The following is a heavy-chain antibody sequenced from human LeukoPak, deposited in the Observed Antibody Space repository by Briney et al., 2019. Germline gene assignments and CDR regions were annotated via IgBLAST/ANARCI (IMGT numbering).Heavy chain of an antibody. Sequence: GASVKVSCKASGGTFSSYAISWVRQAPGQGLEWMGGIIPIFGTANYAQKFQGRVTITADESTGTAYMELSSLRSEDTAVYYCARYPPPLGYCSSTSCYYYYGMDVWGQGTTVTVSS. J-gene: IGHJ6*02. D-gene: IGHD2-2*01. V-gene: IGHV1-69*13. CDR3: ARYPPPLGYCSSTSCYYYYGMDV. CDR2: IIPIFGTA. CDR1: GGTFSSYA.